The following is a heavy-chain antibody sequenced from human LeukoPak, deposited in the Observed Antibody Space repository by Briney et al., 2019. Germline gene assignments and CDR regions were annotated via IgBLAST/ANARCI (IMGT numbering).Heavy chain of an antibody. V-gene: IGHV4-61*01. CDR3: ARVLRAASWRSYDY. CDR1: GGSVSNSLYY. J-gene: IGHJ4*02. Sequence: SETLSLTCTVSGGSVSNSLYYWSWIRQPPGKGLEWIGYIYYNGDTNYSPSLKSRVIISIDTSSNQFSLRLNSMTAADTAVYYCARVLRAASWRSYDYWGQGSLVTVSS. CDR2: IYYNGDT. D-gene: IGHD5-18*01.